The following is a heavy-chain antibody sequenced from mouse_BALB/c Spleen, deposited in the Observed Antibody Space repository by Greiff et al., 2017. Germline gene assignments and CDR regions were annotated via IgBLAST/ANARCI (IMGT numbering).Heavy chain of an antibody. CDR2: SRNKANDYTT. CDR3: ARDAPIYYDPWYFDV. Sequence: EVKLMESGGGLVQPGGSLRLSCATSGFTFSDFYMEWVRQPPGKRLEWIAASRNKANDYTTEYSASVKGRFIVSRDTSQSILYLQMNALRAEDTAIYYCARDAPIYYDPWYFDVWGAGTTVTVSS. J-gene: IGHJ1*01. D-gene: IGHD2-4*01. CDR1: GFTFSDFY. V-gene: IGHV7-1*02.